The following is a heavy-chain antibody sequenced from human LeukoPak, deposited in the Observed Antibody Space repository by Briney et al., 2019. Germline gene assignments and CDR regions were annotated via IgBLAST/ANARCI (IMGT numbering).Heavy chain of an antibody. J-gene: IGHJ4*02. CDR2: IYHSWIT. D-gene: IGHD4-11*01. CDR3: ARDHYSRLDY. V-gene: IGHV4-59*01. CDR1: GGSINSYY. Sequence: SETLSLTCTVSGGSINSYYWSWIRQPPGKGLEWIGYIYHSWITNYNPSLKSRVTISVDTSNNQFSLKLSSVTAADTAVYYCARDHYSRLDYWGQGTLVTVSS.